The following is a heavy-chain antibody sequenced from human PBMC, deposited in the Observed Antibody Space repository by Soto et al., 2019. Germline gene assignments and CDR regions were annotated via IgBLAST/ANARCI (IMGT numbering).Heavy chain of an antibody. V-gene: IGHV1-18*01. CDR3: ASVPRIAVAGHNWFYS. CDR2: ISAYNGNT. D-gene: IGHD6-19*01. J-gene: IGHJ5*01. Sequence: ASVKVSCKASGYTFTSYGISWVRQAPGQGLEWMGWISAYNGNTNYAQKLQGRVTMTTDTSTSTAYMELRSLRSDDTAVYYCASVPRIAVAGHNWFYSWGQGTLVTVSS. CDR1: GYTFTSYG.